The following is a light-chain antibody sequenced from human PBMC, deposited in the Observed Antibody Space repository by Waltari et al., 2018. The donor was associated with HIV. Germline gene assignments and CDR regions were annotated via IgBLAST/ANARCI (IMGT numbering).Light chain of an antibody. J-gene: IGLJ3*02. CDR1: CYNIGKNP. Sequence: QSVLTQPPSVSAAPRQRVSISCSGSCYNIGKNPVNWYQQIQGTAPRLLIYYDDLVPSGVSDRFSGSKSGTSASLAISGLQSEDEADYYCAAWDDTLNGWVFGGGTKLTVL. V-gene: IGLV1-36*01. CDR2: YDD. CDR3: AAWDDTLNGWV.